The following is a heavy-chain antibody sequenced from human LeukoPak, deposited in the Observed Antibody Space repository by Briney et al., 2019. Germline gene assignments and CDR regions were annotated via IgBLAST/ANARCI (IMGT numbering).Heavy chain of an antibody. CDR2: ISAYNGNT. V-gene: IGHV1-18*01. CDR1: GYTFTSYG. D-gene: IGHD3-22*01. Sequence: ASVKVSCKASGYTFTSYGISWVRQAPGQGLEGMGWISAYNGNTNYAQKLQGRLTLTTDTSTSTAYMELRSLRSDDTAVYYCARAFFDYYDSSGYYYYFDYWGQGTLVTVSS. J-gene: IGHJ4*02. CDR3: ARAFFDYYDSSGYYYYFDY.